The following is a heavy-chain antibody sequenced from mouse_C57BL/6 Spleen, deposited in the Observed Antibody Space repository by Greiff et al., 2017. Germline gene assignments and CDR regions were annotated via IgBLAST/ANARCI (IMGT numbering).Heavy chain of an antibody. Sequence: EVQLQQSGPELVKPGASVTISCKASGYSFTGYYMHWVKQSHGNFLDWIGYIYPYNGVSSYNQKFKGKATLTVDKSSSTAYMELRSLTSEDSAVYYCARGGSSYDYYAMDYWGQGTSVTVSS. J-gene: IGHJ4*01. V-gene: IGHV1-31*01. CDR1: GYSFTGYY. CDR2: IYPYNGVS. D-gene: IGHD1-1*01. CDR3: ARGGSSYDYYAMDY.